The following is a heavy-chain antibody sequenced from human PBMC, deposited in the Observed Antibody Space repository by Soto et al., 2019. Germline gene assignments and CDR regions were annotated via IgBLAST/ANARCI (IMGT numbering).Heavy chain of an antibody. Sequence: SVKVSCKASEGTFSSYGISWVRQAPGQGLEWMGVIIPIFGTVNYAQKFQGRVTISAGEATSTTYMELTSLTSEDTAVYYCARVVITMFGVVTPLHVDLWGQGTLVTVSS. V-gene: IGHV1-69*13. CDR2: IIPIFGTV. CDR1: EGTFSSYG. D-gene: IGHD3-3*01. J-gene: IGHJ5*02. CDR3: ARVVITMFGVVTPLHVDL.